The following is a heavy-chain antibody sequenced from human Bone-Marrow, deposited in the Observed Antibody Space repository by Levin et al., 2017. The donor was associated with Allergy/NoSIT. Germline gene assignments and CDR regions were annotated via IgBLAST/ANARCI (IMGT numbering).Heavy chain of an antibody. Sequence: GGSLRLSCAASGFTFSSYSMNWVRQAPGKGLEWVSSISSSSSYIYYADSVKGRFTISRDNAKNSLYLQMNSLRAEDTAVYYCARELSLNRRGDYWGQGTLVTVSS. CDR1: GFTFSSYS. J-gene: IGHJ4*02. D-gene: IGHD2/OR15-2a*01. CDR3: ARELSLNRRGDY. CDR2: ISSSSSYI. V-gene: IGHV3-21*01.